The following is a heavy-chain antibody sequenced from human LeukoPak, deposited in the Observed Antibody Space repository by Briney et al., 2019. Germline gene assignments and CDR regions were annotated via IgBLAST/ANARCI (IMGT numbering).Heavy chain of an antibody. V-gene: IGHV1-18*01. J-gene: IGHJ4*02. CDR1: GYTFTGYG. D-gene: IGHD2-8*01. CDR3: ARDHVSDIVLMVYAH. Sequence: ASVKVSCKASGYTFTGYGISWVRQAPGQGLEWMGWISAYNGNTNYAQKLQGRVTVTTDTSTGTAYMELRSLRSDDTAVYYCARDHVSDIVLMVYAHWGQGTLVTVSS. CDR2: ISAYNGNT.